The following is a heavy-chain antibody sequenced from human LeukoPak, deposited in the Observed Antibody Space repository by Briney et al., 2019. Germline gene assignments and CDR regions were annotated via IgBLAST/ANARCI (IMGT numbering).Heavy chain of an antibody. CDR1: GFSFTTYG. V-gene: IGHV3-33*06. Sequence: GGSLRLSCAASGFSFTTYGMHWVRQAPGKGLEWVALIWYDGSNKYYAHSVKGRFTISRDNSKNTLYLQMNSLRAEDTAVYYCAKDLGSGYVRGGYFDYWGQGTLVTVSS. D-gene: IGHD5-12*01. CDR2: IWYDGSNK. J-gene: IGHJ4*02. CDR3: AKDLGSGYVRGGYFDY.